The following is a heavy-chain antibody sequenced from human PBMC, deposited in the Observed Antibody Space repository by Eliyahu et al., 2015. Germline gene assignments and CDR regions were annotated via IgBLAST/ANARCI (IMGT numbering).Heavy chain of an antibody. CDR1: GXTFSSYA. D-gene: IGHD3-22*01. V-gene: IGHV1-69*01. J-gene: IGHJ4*02. Sequence: QVQLVQSGAEVKKPGSSVKVSCXASGXTFSSYAISWGRQAPGQGLEWMGGIIPIFGTANYAQKFQGRVTITADESTSTAYMELSSLRSEDTAVYYCARDRLSYYDSSGYYLGGYFDYWGQGTLVTVSS. CDR3: ARDRLSYYDSSGYYLGGYFDY. CDR2: IIPIFGTA.